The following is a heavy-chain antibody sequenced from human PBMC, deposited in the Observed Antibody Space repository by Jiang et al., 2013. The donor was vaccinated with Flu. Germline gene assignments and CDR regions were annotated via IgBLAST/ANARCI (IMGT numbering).Heavy chain of an antibody. Sequence: SGYSFTSYWIGWVRQMPGKGLEWMGIIYPGDSDTRYSPSFQGQVTISADKSISTAYLQWSSLKASDTAMYYCARAQITIFGVVTNGGWFDPWGQGTLVTVSS. CDR2: IYPGDSDT. J-gene: IGHJ5*02. D-gene: IGHD3-3*01. CDR1: GYSFTSYW. V-gene: IGHV5-51*01. CDR3: ARAQITIFGVVTNGGWFDP.